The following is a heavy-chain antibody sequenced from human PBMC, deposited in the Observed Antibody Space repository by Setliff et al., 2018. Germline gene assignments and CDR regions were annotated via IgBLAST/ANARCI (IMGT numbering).Heavy chain of an antibody. Sequence: ASVQVSCQTSGYSFTSHYMHWVRQAPGQGLEWMGIINPGGLTSSSTQKFEGRVTMTRNTSTSTVYMELNSLTSDDTAVYYCARAGLAAAGREGVFDHWGQGTLVTVSS. J-gene: IGHJ4*02. CDR1: GYSFTSHY. V-gene: IGHV1-46*01. D-gene: IGHD6-25*01. CDR3: ARAGLAAAGREGVFDH. CDR2: INPGGLTS.